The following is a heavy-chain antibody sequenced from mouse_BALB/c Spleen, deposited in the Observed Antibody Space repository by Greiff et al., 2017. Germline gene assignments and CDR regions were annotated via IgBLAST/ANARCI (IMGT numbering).Heavy chain of an antibody. D-gene: IGHD2-4*01. CDR1: GFSLTSYG. CDR2: IWAGGST. Sequence: LVAPSQSLSITCTVSGFSLTSYGVHWVRQPPGKGLEWLGVIWAGGSTNYNSALMSRLSISKDNSKSQVFLKMNSLQTDDTAMYYCAREDDYEDAMDYWGQGTSVTVSS. CDR3: AREDDYEDAMDY. V-gene: IGHV2-9*02. J-gene: IGHJ4*01.